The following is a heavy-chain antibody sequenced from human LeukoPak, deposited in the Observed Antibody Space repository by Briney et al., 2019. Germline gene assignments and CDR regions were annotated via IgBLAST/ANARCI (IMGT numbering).Heavy chain of an antibody. D-gene: IGHD3-22*01. CDR3: ARSHYDKGAFDI. CDR2: INPNSGGT. Sequence: GASVKVSCKASGYTFTGYYMHWVRQAPGQGLEWMGWINPNSGGTNYAQKFQGRVTMTRDTSISTAYMELSRLRSDDMAVYYCARSHYDKGAFDIWGQGTMVTVSS. J-gene: IGHJ3*02. V-gene: IGHV1-2*02. CDR1: GYTFTGYY.